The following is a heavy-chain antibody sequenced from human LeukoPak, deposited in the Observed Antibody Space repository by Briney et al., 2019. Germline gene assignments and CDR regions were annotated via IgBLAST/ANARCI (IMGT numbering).Heavy chain of an antibody. CDR2: IYHSGST. J-gene: IGHJ4*02. CDR1: GYSFSSGYY. CDR3: AMGPGYGSGWYLY. V-gene: IGHV4-38-2*01. D-gene: IGHD6-19*01. Sequence: NPSETLSLTCAVSGYSFSSGYYWGWIRQPPGKGLEWIGSIYHSGSTYYNPSLKSRVTISVDTSKNQFSLKLSSVTAADTAVYHCAMGPGYGSGWYLYWGQGTLVTVSS.